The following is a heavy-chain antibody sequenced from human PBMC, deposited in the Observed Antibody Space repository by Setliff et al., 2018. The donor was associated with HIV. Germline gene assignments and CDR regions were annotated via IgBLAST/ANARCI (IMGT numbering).Heavy chain of an antibody. CDR2: IYPGDSDT. V-gene: IGHV5-51*01. CDR3: ARRASKASLDY. J-gene: IGHJ4*02. Sequence: GESLKISCKGSGHTFTSYWIGWVRQRPGKGLEWMGIIYPGDSDTRYSPSFQGRVTISADKSINTAYLQWSSLQASDTAMYYCARRASKASLDYWGQGTLVTVSS. CDR1: GHTFTSYW.